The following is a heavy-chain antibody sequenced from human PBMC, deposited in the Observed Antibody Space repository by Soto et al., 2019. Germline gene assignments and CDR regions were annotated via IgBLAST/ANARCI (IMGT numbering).Heavy chain of an antibody. CDR3: ARGGTITSYYFDY. V-gene: IGHV1-3*01. J-gene: IGHJ4*02. Sequence: QVQLVQSGAEVKKPGASVKVSCKASGYTFTSYAIHWVRQAPGQRLEWLGWINAGNANTKYSRKCQGRVTITRDTSASTAYMELSSLTSEDTAVYYCARGGTITSYYFDYWGQGTLVTVSS. CDR1: GYTFTSYA. D-gene: IGHD1-1*01. CDR2: INAGNANT.